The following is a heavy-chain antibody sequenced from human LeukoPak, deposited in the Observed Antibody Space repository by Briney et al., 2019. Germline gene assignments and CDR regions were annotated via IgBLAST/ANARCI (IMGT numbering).Heavy chain of an antibody. V-gene: IGHV4-59*11. J-gene: IGHJ5*02. CDR3: ARGRKRYCSSTSCSNWFDP. CDR2: MYYSGST. D-gene: IGHD2-2*01. Sequence: SETLSLTCTVSGDSISGHYWSWIRQPPGERLEYIAYMYYSGSTNYNPSLKSRVTISIDTSKNQFSLKLSSVTAADTAVYYCARGRKRYCSSTSCSNWFDPWGQGTLVTVSS. CDR1: GDSISGHY.